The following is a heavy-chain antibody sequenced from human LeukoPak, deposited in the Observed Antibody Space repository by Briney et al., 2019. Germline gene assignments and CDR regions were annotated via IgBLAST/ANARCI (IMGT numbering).Heavy chain of an antibody. CDR3: ARGGPAADYYYYMDV. CDR2: ISSSGSTI. D-gene: IGHD2-2*01. V-gene: IGHV3-48*04. Sequence: PGGSLRLSCAASGFTFSSYSMNWVRQAPGKGLEWVSSISSSGSTIYYADSVKGRFTISRDNAKNSLYLQMNSLRAEDTAVYYCARGGPAADYYYYMDVWGKGTTVTVSS. CDR1: GFTFSSYS. J-gene: IGHJ6*03.